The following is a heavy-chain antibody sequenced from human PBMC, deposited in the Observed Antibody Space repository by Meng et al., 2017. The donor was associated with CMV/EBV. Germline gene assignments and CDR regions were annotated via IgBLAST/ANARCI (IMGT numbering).Heavy chain of an antibody. J-gene: IGHJ4*02. D-gene: IGHD3-3*01. V-gene: IGHV4-39*07. CDR2: IYYSGST. Sequence: GSLRLSCTVSGGSISSYYWSWIRQPPGKGLEWIGSIYYSGSTYYNPSLKSRVTISVDTSKNQFSLKLSSVTAADTAVYYCARDRDDFWSGRYFDYWGQGTLVTVSS. CDR3: ARDRDDFWSGRYFDY. CDR1: GGSISSYY.